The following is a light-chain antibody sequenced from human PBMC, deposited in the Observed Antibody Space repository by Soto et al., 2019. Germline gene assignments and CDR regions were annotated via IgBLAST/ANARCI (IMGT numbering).Light chain of an antibody. CDR2: DAF. J-gene: IGKJ1*01. Sequence: DIQLTQSPSFLSASVGDRVTITCRASQGISSYLAWYQQTPGKAPKLLISDAFRLESGVPSRFRGSGSGTEFSLTISSLQPGDSATFYCQQYASYPWTFGRGTTGDIK. CDR3: QQYASYPWT. V-gene: IGKV1-9*01. CDR1: QGISSY.